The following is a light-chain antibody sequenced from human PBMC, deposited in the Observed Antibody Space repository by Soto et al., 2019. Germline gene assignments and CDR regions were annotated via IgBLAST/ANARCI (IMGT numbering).Light chain of an antibody. CDR2: AAS. CDR1: QSISSY. Sequence: DIQITQPPSSLAGPVLDRVTLTLLASQSISSYLNWYQQKPGKAPKLLIYAASSLQSVVPSRFSGSGSGTDFTLTISSLQPEDFATYYCQKSYSTPLNCGGGPKVAIK. J-gene: IGKJ4*01. CDR3: QKSYSTPLN. V-gene: IGKV1-39*01.